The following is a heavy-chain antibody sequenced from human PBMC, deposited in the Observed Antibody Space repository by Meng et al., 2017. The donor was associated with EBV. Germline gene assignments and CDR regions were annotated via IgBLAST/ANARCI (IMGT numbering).Heavy chain of an antibody. CDR3: VRELVGGTFDY. D-gene: IGHD1/OR15-1a*01. V-gene: IGHV1-46*03. J-gene: IGHJ4*02. CDR1: RETFTKYY. CDR2: ICSGGGNT. Sequence: EAGVDGKKPWDSMKLSFKASRETFTKYYLPCVRQAPGQELAWMGLICSGGGNTNYAQKFRGRFTMTSVTSTSTVYMDLSILTSEDTAVYYCVRELVGGTFDYWGQGTLVTVSS.